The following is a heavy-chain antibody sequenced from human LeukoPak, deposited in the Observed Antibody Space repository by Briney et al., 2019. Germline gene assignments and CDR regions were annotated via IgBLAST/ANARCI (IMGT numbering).Heavy chain of an antibody. J-gene: IGHJ6*03. CDR3: AKDSDSSSWYSLNYYYYYYMDV. V-gene: IGHV3-30*18. CDR2: ISYDGSNK. Sequence: GTLRLSCAASGFTFSSYGMHWVRQAPGKGLEWVAVISYDGSNKYYADSVKGRFTISRDNSKNTLYLQMNSLRAEDTAVYYCAKDSDSSSWYSLNYYYYYYMDVWGKGTTVTVSS. D-gene: IGHD6-13*01. CDR1: GFTFSSYG.